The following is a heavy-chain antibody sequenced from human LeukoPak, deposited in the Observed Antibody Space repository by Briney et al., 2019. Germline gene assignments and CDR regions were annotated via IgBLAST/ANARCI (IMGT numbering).Heavy chain of an antibody. D-gene: IGHD2-2*01. CDR3: ARDCSSTRGRCYYYMDV. CDR1: GYTFTCYG. V-gene: IGHV1-18*01. Sequence: ASVKVSCKASGYTFTCYGISWVRQAPGQGLEWMGWISAYNGNTNYAQKLQGRVTMTTDTSTSTAYMELRSLRSDDTAVYYCARDCSSTRGRCYYYMDVWGKGTTVTVSS. J-gene: IGHJ6*03. CDR2: ISAYNGNT.